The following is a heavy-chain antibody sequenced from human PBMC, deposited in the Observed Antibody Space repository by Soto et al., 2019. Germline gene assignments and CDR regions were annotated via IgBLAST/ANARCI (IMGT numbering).Heavy chain of an antibody. CDR1: SGSFSGYY. V-gene: IGHV4-34*01. CDR3: ARAPKVSGSSQTRPDF. D-gene: IGHD6-6*01. CDR2: ISQSGNT. Sequence: SETLSLTCTISSGSFSGYYWRWIRQPPGKGLEWIGEISQSGNTNYSPSLKSRVSISIDTSKKQFSLNLASVSAADTAVYYCARAPKVSGSSQTRPDFWGQGTLVTVSS. J-gene: IGHJ4*02.